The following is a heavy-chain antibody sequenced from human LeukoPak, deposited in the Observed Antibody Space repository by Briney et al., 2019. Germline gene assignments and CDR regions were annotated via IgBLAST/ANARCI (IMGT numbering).Heavy chain of an antibody. Sequence: SVKVSCKASGGTFSSYAISWVRQAPGQGLEWMGGIIPIFGTANYAQKFQGRVTITADESTSTAYMELSSLRSEDTAVYYCARGSKPYCSGGSCYYGMDVWGQGTTVTVSS. CDR1: GGTFSSYA. J-gene: IGHJ6*02. V-gene: IGHV1-69*13. CDR3: ARGSKPYCSGGSCYYGMDV. D-gene: IGHD2-15*01. CDR2: IIPIFGTA.